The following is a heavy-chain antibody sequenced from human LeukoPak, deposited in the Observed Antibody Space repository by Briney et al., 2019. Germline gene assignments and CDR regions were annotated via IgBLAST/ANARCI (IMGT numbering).Heavy chain of an antibody. Sequence: PSQTLSLTCTVSGGSISSGGYYWSWIRQHPGKGLEWFGYIYYSGSTYYNPSLKSRVTISVDTSKNQFSLKLSSVTAADTAVYYCARVMDILTGQSWFDPWGQGTLVTVSS. CDR2: IYYSGST. J-gene: IGHJ5*02. CDR1: GGSISSGGYY. D-gene: IGHD3-9*01. CDR3: ARVMDILTGQSWFDP. V-gene: IGHV4-31*03.